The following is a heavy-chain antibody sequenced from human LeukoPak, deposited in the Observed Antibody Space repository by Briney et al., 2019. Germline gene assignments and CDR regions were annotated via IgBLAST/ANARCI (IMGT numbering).Heavy chain of an antibody. D-gene: IGHD6-13*01. J-gene: IGHJ4*02. Sequence: GGSLRLSCAASGFTYSSYAMSWVRQAPGKGLEWVSAISGSGGSTYYADSVKGRFTISRDNSKNTLYLQMNSLRTEDTAVYYCARDVAATGTYTDYWGQGTLVTVSS. CDR2: ISGSGGST. CDR1: GFTYSSYA. V-gene: IGHV3-23*01. CDR3: ARDVAATGTYTDY.